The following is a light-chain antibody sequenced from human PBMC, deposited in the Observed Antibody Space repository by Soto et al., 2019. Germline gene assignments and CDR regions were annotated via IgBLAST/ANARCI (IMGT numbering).Light chain of an antibody. CDR1: NANIGPNF. CDR3: AAWDDSLSGRL. CDR2: RNS. Sequence: QSVLTQPPSASGTPGQRVTIACSGSNANIGPNFVSWYQHLPGTAPKLLIYRNSQRPSVVPDRFSGSKSGTSASLAISGLRSEDEADYYCAAWDDSLSGRLFGGGTQLTVL. J-gene: IGLJ2*01. V-gene: IGLV1-47*01.